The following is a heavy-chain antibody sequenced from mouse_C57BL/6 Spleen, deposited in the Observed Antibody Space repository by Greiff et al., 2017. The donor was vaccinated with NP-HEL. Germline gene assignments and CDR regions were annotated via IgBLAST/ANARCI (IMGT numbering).Heavy chain of an antibody. CDR2: ISDGGSYT. D-gene: IGHD2-2*01. J-gene: IGHJ4*01. Sequence: EVKLMESGGGLVKPGGSLKLSCAASGFTFSSYAMSWVRQTPEKRLEWVATISDGGSYTYYPDNVKGRFTISRDNAKNNLYLQMSHLKSEDTAMYYCARGGMVTTGAMDYRGQGTSVTVSS. V-gene: IGHV5-4*03. CDR1: GFTFSSYA. CDR3: ARGGMVTTGAMDY.